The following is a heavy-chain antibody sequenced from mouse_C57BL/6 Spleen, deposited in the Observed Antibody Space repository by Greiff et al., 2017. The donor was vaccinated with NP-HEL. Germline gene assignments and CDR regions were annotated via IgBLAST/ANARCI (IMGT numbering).Heavy chain of an antibody. Sequence: VNVVESGAELMKPGASVKLSCKATGYTFTGYWIEWVKQRPGHGLEWIGEILPGSGSTNYNEKFKGKATFTADTSSNTAYMQLSSLTTEDSAIYYCARRFTTVVATPFDYWGQGTTLTVSS. J-gene: IGHJ2*01. V-gene: IGHV1-9*01. CDR1: GYTFTGYW. CDR3: ARRFTTVVATPFDY. CDR2: ILPGSGST. D-gene: IGHD1-1*01.